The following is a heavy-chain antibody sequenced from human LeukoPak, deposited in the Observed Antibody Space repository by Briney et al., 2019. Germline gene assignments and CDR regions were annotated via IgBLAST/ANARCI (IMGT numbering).Heavy chain of an antibody. J-gene: IGHJ4*02. CDR1: GGSISSYY. D-gene: IGHD4-17*01. V-gene: IGHV4-59*01. CDR2: IYYSGST. Sequence: SETLSLTCTVSGGSISSYYWSWIRQPPGKGLEWIGYIYYSGSTNYNPSLKSRVTISVDTSKNQFSLKLSSVTAADTAVYFCAGDDYGDYIFDYWGQGTLVTVSS. CDR3: AGDDYGDYIFDY.